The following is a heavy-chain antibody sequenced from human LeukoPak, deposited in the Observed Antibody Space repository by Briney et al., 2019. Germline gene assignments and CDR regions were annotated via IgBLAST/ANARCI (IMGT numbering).Heavy chain of an antibody. CDR3: ARLWDYSSGYTDY. J-gene: IGHJ4*02. V-gene: IGHV1-69*05. CDR2: IIPIFGTA. Sequence: SVKVSCKASGGTFSSYAISWVRQAPGQGLEWMGGIIPIFGTANYAQKFQGRVTITTDESTSTAYMELSSLRSEETAVYYCARLWDYSSGYTDYWGQGTLVTVSS. D-gene: IGHD3-22*01. CDR1: GGTFSSYA.